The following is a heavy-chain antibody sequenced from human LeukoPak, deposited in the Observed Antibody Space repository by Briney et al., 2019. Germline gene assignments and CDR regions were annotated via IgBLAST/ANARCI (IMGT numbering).Heavy chain of an antibody. V-gene: IGHV3-74*01. D-gene: IGHD3-3*01. J-gene: IGHJ4*02. Sequence: GGSLRLSCAASRFTFSSYWMHWVRQAPGKGLVWVSRINSDGSSTSYADSVKGRFTISRDNAKNTLYLQMNSLRAEDTAVYYCATQYYDFWSGYYHFDYWGQGTLVTVSS. CDR3: ATQYYDFWSGYYHFDY. CDR2: INSDGSST. CDR1: RFTFSSYW.